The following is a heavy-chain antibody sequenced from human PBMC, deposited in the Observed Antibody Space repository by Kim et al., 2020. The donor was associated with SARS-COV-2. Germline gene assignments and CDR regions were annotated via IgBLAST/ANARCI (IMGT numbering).Heavy chain of an antibody. V-gene: IGHV3-7*01. CDR2: IKQDGSEK. D-gene: IGHD6-19*01. CDR3: ASLDSSGWYYLGNYFDY. Sequence: GGSLRLSCAASGFTFSSYWMSWVRQAPGKGLEWVANIKQDGSEKYYVDSVKGRFTISRDNAKNSLYLQMNSLRAEDTAVYYCASLDSSGWYYLGNYFDYWGQGTLVTVSS. CDR1: GFTFSSYW. J-gene: IGHJ4*02.